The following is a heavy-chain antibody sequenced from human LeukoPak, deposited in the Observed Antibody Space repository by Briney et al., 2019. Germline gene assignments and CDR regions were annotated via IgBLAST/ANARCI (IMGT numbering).Heavy chain of an antibody. CDR3: TRDGEEYQLLYWFDR. J-gene: IGHJ5*02. D-gene: IGHD2-2*01. Sequence: AAVQDSCMASRYTFTSYYMHWVRQPPGQGGEWMGIINPSGGSTSYALKFQGRVTMTRDMSTSTVYMELSSLRSEDTAVYYCTRDGEEYQLLYWFDRWGQGTLVTVSS. CDR2: INPSGGST. CDR1: RYTFTSYY. V-gene: IGHV1-46*01.